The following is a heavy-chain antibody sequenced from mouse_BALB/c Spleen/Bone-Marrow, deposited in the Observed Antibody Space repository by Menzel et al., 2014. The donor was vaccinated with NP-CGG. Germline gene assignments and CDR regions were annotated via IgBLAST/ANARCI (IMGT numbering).Heavy chain of an antibody. V-gene: IGHV5-6*01. Sequence: EVQRVESGGDLVKPGGSLKLSCAASGFTFSNYGMSWVRQTPDKRLEWVATISSGGSYTDYPDSVKGRFTISRDNAKNTLYLQMSSLKFEDTAMYYWARQGDYDYFDYWAKAPLSQSPQ. CDR2: ISSGGSYT. J-gene: IGHJ2*01. D-gene: IGHD2-4*01. CDR3: ARQGDYDYFDY. CDR1: GFTFSNYG.